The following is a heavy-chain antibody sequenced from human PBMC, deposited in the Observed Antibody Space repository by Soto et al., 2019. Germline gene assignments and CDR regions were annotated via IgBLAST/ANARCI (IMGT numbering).Heavy chain of an antibody. J-gene: IGHJ4*03. V-gene: IGHV3-23*01. D-gene: IGHD3-10*01. Sequence: VRLLESGGGLVQPGGSLRLSCAGSGFTFSSNAMSWVRQAPGKGLEWVSSVSGDGYASDYADSVKGRFTVSRHNSKNTLYLQMNSLRAEDTAVYYCAKRHYYGSGSFAVATWGQGTLVTVSS. CDR3: AKRHYYGSGSFAVAT. CDR2: VSGDGYAS. CDR1: GFTFSSNA.